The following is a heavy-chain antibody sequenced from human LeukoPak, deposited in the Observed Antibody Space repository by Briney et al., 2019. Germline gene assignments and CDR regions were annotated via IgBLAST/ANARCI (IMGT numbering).Heavy chain of an antibody. CDR3: ARVGMDGEGYYYDSSGYSFDY. D-gene: IGHD3-22*01. Sequence: PSETLSLTCTVSGGSISSYYWSWIRQPPGKGLEWIGYIYYSGSTNYNPSLKSRVTISVDTSKNQFSLKLSSVTAADTAVYYCARVGMDGEGYYYDSSGYSFDYWGQGTLVTVSS. V-gene: IGHV4-59*08. J-gene: IGHJ4*02. CDR2: IYYSGST. CDR1: GGSISSYY.